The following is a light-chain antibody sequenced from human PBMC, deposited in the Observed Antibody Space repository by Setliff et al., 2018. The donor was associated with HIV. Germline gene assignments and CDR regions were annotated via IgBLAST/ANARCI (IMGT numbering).Light chain of an antibody. CDR2: DVS. V-gene: IGLV2-14*01. Sequence: QSALTQPPSASGSPGQSVTISCTGTSSDVGGYNYVSWYQQHPGKAPKLMIYDVSNRPLGVSNRFSGSKSGNTASLTVSGLQPEDESDYYCSSYTSSSTLVFGGGT. CDR1: SSDVGGYNY. J-gene: IGLJ2*01. CDR3: SSYTSSSTLV.